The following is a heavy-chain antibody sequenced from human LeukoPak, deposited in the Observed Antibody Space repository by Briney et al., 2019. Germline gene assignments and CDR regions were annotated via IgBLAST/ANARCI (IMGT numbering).Heavy chain of an antibody. D-gene: IGHD3-22*01. Sequence: PSETLSLTCTVSGGSISSGGYYWSWIRQHPGTGLEWIGYIYYSGSTCYNPSLKSRVTISVDTSKNQFSLKLSSVTAADTAVYYCASYYYDSSGYQDYFDYWGQGTLVTVSS. CDR1: GGSISSGGYY. J-gene: IGHJ4*02. CDR3: ASYYYDSSGYQDYFDY. V-gene: IGHV4-31*03. CDR2: IYYSGST.